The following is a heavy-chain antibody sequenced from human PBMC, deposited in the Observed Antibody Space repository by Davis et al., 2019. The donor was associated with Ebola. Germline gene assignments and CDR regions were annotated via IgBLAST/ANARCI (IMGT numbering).Heavy chain of an antibody. Sequence: SVKVSCKASGGTFSSYAISWVRQAPGQGLEWMGRIIPILGIANYAQKFQGRVTITTDKSTSTAYMELSSLRSEDTAVYYCARERGAIVVVTYNYYYYGMDVWGQGTTVTVSS. CDR3: ARERGAIVVVTYNYYYYGMDV. J-gene: IGHJ6*02. CDR2: IIPILGIA. V-gene: IGHV1-69*04. D-gene: IGHD3-22*01. CDR1: GGTFSSYA.